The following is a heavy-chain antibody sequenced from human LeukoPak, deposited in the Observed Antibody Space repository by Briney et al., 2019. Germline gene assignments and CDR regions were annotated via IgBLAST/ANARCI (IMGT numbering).Heavy chain of an antibody. J-gene: IGHJ4*02. Sequence: GGSLRLSCAASGFTFSSYAMSWVRQAPGKGLEWVSAISGSGGSTYYADSVKGRFTISRDNSKNTLYLQMSSLRAEDTAVYYCAKGNSYGYSNFDYWGQGTLVTVSS. V-gene: IGHV3-23*01. CDR1: GFTFSSYA. CDR3: AKGNSYGYSNFDY. CDR2: ISGSGGST. D-gene: IGHD5-18*01.